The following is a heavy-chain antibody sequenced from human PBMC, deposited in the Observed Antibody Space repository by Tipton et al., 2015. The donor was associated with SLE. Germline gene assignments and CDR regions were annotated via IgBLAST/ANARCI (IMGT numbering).Heavy chain of an antibody. D-gene: IGHD6-6*01. CDR2: ISSSSSTI. J-gene: IGHJ4*02. Sequence: SLRLSCAASGFTFSSYEMNWVRQAPGKGLEWVSYISSSSSTIYYADSVKGRFTISRDNSKNTLYLQMNSLRAEDTAVYYCAKDPRYSSSSIDYWGQGTLVTVSS. CDR1: GFTFSSYE. V-gene: IGHV3-48*03. CDR3: AKDPRYSSSSIDY.